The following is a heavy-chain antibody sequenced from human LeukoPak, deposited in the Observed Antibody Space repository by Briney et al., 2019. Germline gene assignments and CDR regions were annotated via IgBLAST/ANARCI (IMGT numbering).Heavy chain of an antibody. CDR2: ISGDGGST. J-gene: IGHJ6*02. V-gene: IGHV3-43*02. CDR3: AKDNWCSSGWHTYYYYYGMDV. D-gene: IGHD6-19*01. CDR1: GFTFDDYA. Sequence: GGSLRLSCAASGFTFDDYAMHWVRQAPGKGLEWVSLISGDGGSTYYADSVKGRFTISRDNSKNSLYLQMNSLRTEDTALYYCAKDNWCSSGWHTYYYYYGMDVWGQGTTVTVSS.